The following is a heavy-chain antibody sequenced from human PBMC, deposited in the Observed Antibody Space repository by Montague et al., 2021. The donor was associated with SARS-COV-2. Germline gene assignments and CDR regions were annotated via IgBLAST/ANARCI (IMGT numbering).Heavy chain of an antibody. CDR2: VYPSGNT. D-gene: IGHD3-10*01. CDR3: AGVRGAAHCFGEVGYYGMVV. Sequence: TLSLPCTVSGGSISTGHYYWSWIRQPAGKGLEWIGRVYPSGNTNYNPSLKSRVSISVDTSKNQISLKLSSVTAADTAVYYCAGVRGAAHCFGEVGYYGMVVWGQGTTVTVSS. V-gene: IGHV4-61*02. CDR1: GGSISTGHYY. J-gene: IGHJ6*02.